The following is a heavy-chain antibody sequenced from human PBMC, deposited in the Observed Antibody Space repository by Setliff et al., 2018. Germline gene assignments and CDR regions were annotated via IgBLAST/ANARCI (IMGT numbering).Heavy chain of an antibody. CDR3: ARASPFGTIVYKGYYYMDV. CDR2: INTNTGNP. CDR1: GYTFTTYA. V-gene: IGHV7-4-1*02. D-gene: IGHD3-10*01. Sequence: GASVKVSCKTSGYTFTTYAISWMRQAPGQGLEWMGWINTNTGNPSYAQDFTGRFVFSLDTSVSTAYLQSSSLKAEDTAVYYCARASPFGTIVYKGYYYMDVWGKGTTVTVSS. J-gene: IGHJ6*03.